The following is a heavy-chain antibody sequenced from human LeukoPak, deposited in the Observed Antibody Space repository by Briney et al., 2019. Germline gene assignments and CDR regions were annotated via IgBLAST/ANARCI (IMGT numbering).Heavy chain of an antibody. CDR1: GFTFSSYG. CDR2: IWYDGSNK. V-gene: IGHV3-33*01. J-gene: IGHJ4*02. D-gene: IGHD4-11*01. Sequence: GGSLRLSCAASGFTFSSYGMHWVRQAPGKGLEWVAVIWYDGSNKYYADSVKGRFTISRDNSKNTLYLQMNSLRAEDTAVYYCARLRNTMTTPRFDYWGQGTLVTVSS. CDR3: ARLRNTMTTPRFDY.